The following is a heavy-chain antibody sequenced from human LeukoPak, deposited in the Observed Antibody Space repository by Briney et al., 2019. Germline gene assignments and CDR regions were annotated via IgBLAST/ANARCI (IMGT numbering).Heavy chain of an antibody. D-gene: IGHD6-13*01. Sequence: PGRSLRLSCAASGFTFSSYGMHWVRQAPGRGLEWVAVISYDGSNKYYADSVKGRFTISRDNSKNTLYLQMNSLRAEDTAVYYCAKEEFVYSSSWSYYFDYWGQGTLVTVSS. CDR1: GFTFSSYG. V-gene: IGHV3-30*18. CDR3: AKEEFVYSSSWSYYFDY. J-gene: IGHJ4*02. CDR2: ISYDGSNK.